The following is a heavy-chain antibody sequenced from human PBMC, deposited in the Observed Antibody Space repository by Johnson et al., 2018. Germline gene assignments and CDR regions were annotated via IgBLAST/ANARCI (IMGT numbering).Heavy chain of an antibody. J-gene: IGHJ3*02. Sequence: VQLLETGGGVVQPGRSLSLSCVASGFTFSNYAMHRFRQAPGKGPEWVAVIWDDGTNKYYADSVKGRLTISRDNSKNTLFLQMNSLRAEDKAVYYCARLAFCGGGCYACALDIWGQWTMVTVAS. D-gene: IGHD2-21*02. V-gene: IGHV3-33*01. CDR1: GFTFSNYA. CDR2: IWDDGTNK. CDR3: ARLAFCGGGCYACALDI.